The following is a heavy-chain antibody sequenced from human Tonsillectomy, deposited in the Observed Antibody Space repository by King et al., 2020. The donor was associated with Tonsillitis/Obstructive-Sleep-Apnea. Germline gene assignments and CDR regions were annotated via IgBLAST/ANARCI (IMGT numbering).Heavy chain of an antibody. V-gene: IGHV3-23*04. D-gene: IGHD6-19*01. Sequence: VQLVESGGGLVQPGGSLRLSCAASGFTFSTYAMSWVRQAPGKGLEWVSAITGSGGSTYYTDSVKGRFTISRDNSKNTLYLQMNSLRAEDTSVYYCEKDIRVSSGCDYWGQGTLVTVSS. CDR2: ITGSGGST. J-gene: IGHJ4*02. CDR3: EKDIRVSSGCDY. CDR1: GFTFSTYA.